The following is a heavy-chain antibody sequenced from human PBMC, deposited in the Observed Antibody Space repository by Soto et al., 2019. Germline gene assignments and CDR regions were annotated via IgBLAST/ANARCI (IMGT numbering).Heavy chain of an antibody. CDR2: IYPGDSDT. V-gene: IGHV5-51*01. J-gene: IGHJ4*02. D-gene: IGHD3-10*01. CDR3: ARHSGSYYNHLDY. Sequence: GESLKISCKVSVYSFTSYWIGWVRQMPGKGLEWMGIIYPGDSDTRYSPSFQGQVTISADKSISTAYLQWSSLKASDTAMYYCARHSGSYYNHLDYWGQGTLVTVSS. CDR1: VYSFTSYW.